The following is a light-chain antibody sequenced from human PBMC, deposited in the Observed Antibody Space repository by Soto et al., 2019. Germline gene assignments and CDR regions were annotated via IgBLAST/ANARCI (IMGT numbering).Light chain of an antibody. CDR2: SAS. CDR3: LQVKTFPRT. CDR1: QDIGSQ. Sequence: DIQMTQSPSSMSASVGDRVTITCRASQDIGSQLGWYQQKPGKAPKLLIHSASTLQRGVPFRFSGSGSGTEFTLTISSLQSEDFATYYCLQVKTFPRTFGQGTKVEIE. V-gene: IGKV1-12*01. J-gene: IGKJ1*01.